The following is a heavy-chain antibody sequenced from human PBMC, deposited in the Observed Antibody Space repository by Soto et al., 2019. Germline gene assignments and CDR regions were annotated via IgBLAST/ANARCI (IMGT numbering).Heavy chain of an antibody. Sequence: EVLLLESGGGLVQPGGSLRLSCAASGFTFSSYAMSWVRQAPGKGLEWVSAINDGGINTYYADSVKGRFTISRDNSKNTLYLQLNSLRAEDSAVYYCGRIPISYYYHCDSWGQGTLVTVSS. CDR1: GFTFSSYA. CDR2: INDGGINT. D-gene: IGHD3-10*01. V-gene: IGHV3-23*01. CDR3: GRIPISYYYHCDS. J-gene: IGHJ4*02.